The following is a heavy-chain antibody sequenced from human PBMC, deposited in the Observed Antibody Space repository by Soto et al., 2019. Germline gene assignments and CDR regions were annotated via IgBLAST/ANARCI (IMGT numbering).Heavy chain of an antibody. CDR2: ITHDGSMK. CDR3: ARGNGDYVCTNSFYH. Sequence: GGSLRLSCAASGFTFYSYTMNWVRQAPGKGLEWVALITHDGSMKHYADSVKGRFTISRDNSKNTLSLQINSLKTEDTAVYYCARGNGDYVCTNSFYHWGQGTLVTVSS. V-gene: IGHV3-30-3*01. D-gene: IGHD3-16*01. J-gene: IGHJ4*01. CDR1: GFTFYSYT.